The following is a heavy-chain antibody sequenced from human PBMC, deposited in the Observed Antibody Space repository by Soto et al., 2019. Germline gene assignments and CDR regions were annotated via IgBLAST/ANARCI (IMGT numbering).Heavy chain of an antibody. CDR3: ARDYRDSSWLPLF. CDR2: INANNGST. J-gene: IGHJ4*02. Sequence: ASVKVSCKASGYTFTSYYMHWVRQAPGQGLEWIGIINANNGSTSYAQKLQGRVTMTTDTSTSTAYMELRSLRSDDTAVYYCARDYRDSSWLPLFWGQGTLVTVSS. D-gene: IGHD6-19*01. V-gene: IGHV1-46*01. CDR1: GYTFTSYY.